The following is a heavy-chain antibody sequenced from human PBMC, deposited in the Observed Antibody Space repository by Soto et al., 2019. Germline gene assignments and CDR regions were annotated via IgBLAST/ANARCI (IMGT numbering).Heavy chain of an antibody. J-gene: IGHJ6*02. D-gene: IGHD6-6*01. V-gene: IGHV4-39*01. CDR1: GGSISSRSYY. CDR2: IYYSVST. Sequence: QLQLQESGPGLVKPSETLSLTCTVSGGSISSRSYYWGWIRQPPGKGLEWIGSIYYSVSTYYNPSLKSRVTISVDTSKNEFSLKLSSVTAADTAVYYCARHDSSSSEYYYGMDVWGQGTTVTVSS. CDR3: ARHDSSSSEYYYGMDV.